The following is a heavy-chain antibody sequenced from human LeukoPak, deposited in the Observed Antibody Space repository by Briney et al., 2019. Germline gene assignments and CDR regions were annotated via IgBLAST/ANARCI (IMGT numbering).Heavy chain of an antibody. Sequence: GGSLRLSCAASGFTFSGSAMHWVRQASGKGLEWVGRIRSKANNYATAYAASVKGRFTISRDDSKNTLYLQMNSLKTEDTAVYYCTTDLMSIEAFDIWGQGTMVTVSS. CDR1: GFTFSGSA. V-gene: IGHV3-73*01. D-gene: IGHD5/OR15-5a*01. J-gene: IGHJ3*02. CDR3: TTDLMSIEAFDI. CDR2: IRSKANNYAT.